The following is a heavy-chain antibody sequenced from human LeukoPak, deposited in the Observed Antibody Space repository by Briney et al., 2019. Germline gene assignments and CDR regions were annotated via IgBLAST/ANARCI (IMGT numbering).Heavy chain of an antibody. D-gene: IGHD6-13*01. CDR3: AREVPGEQQLVSFSWFDP. J-gene: IGHJ5*02. Sequence: ASVKVSCKASGYTFTSYAMHWVRQAPGQRLEWMGWINAGNGNTNYAQKLQGRVTMTTDTSTSTAYMELWSLRSDDTAVYYCAREVPGEQQLVSFSWFDPWGQGTLVTVSS. CDR2: INAGNGNT. CDR1: GYTFTSYA. V-gene: IGHV1-3*01.